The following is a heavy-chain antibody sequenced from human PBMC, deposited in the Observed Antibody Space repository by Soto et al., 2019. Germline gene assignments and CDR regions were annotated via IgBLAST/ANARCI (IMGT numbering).Heavy chain of an antibody. J-gene: IGHJ4*02. V-gene: IGHV4-39*02. CDR3: ARDKRGQWLVRVFDY. CDR2: IYYSGST. CDR1: GGSISSSSYY. Sequence: SETLSLTCTVSGGSISSSSYYWGWIRQPPGKGLEWIGSIYYSGSTYYNPSLKSRVTISVDTSKNQFSLKLSSVTAADTAVYYCARDKRGQWLVRVFDYWGQGTLVTVSS. D-gene: IGHD6-19*01.